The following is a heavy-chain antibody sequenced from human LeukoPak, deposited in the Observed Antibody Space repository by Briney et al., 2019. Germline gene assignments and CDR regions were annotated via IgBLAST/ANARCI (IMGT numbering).Heavy chain of an antibody. CDR1: GFTFSSYS. J-gene: IGHJ3*02. V-gene: IGHV3-21*01. CDR3: AREEDYDFWSGYPGDDAFDI. D-gene: IGHD3-3*01. CDR2: ISSSSSDI. Sequence: GGSLRLSCAASGFTFSSYSMNWVRQAPGKGLEWVSSISSSSSDIYYADSVKGRFTISRDNAKNSLYLQMNSLRAEDTAVYYCAREEDYDFWSGYPGDDAFDIWGQGTMVTVSS.